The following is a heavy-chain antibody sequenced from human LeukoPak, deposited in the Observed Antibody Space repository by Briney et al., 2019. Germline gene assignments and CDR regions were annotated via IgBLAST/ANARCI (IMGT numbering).Heavy chain of an antibody. CDR1: GFTFSSYE. V-gene: IGHV3-48*03. J-gene: IGHJ4*02. Sequence: PGGSLRLSCAASGFTFSSYEMNWVRQAPGKGLEWVSYIGSSGTTIYYADSLKGRFTISRDNAKNSLYLQMNSLRAEDTAIYYCARDRASGLDYWGQGTLVNVSS. CDR3: ARDRASGLDY. CDR2: IGSSGTTI.